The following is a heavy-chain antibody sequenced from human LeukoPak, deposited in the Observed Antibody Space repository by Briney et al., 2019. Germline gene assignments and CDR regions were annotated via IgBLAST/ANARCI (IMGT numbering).Heavy chain of an antibody. D-gene: IGHD3-22*01. CDR2: IRYDGSNK. J-gene: IGHJ4*02. CDR1: GFTFSSYG. V-gene: IGHV3-30*02. Sequence: PGGSLRLSCAASGFTFSSYGMHWVRQAPGKGLEWVAFIRYDGSNKYYADSVKGRFTISRDNSKNTLYLQMNSLRAEGTAVYYCARVKKAPYDSSGPPGGLDYWGQGTLVTVSS. CDR3: ARVKKAPYDSSGPPGGLDY.